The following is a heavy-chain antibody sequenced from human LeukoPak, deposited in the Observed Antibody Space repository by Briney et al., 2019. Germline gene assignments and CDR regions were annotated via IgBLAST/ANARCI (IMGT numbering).Heavy chain of an antibody. V-gene: IGHV3-30*19. CDR2: ISYDGSNK. CDR1: GFTFSSYG. Sequence: GGSLRLSCAASGFTFSSYGMHWVRQAPGKGLEWVAVISYDGSNKYYADSVKGRFTISRDNSKNTLYLQMNSLRAEDTAVYYCASDHSGIAVAGTIDYWGQGTLVTVSS. J-gene: IGHJ4*02. CDR3: ASDHSGIAVAGTIDY. D-gene: IGHD6-19*01.